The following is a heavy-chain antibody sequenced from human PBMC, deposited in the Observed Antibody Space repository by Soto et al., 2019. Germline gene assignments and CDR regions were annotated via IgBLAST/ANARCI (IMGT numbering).Heavy chain of an antibody. D-gene: IGHD3-10*01. CDR1: GGTFSSYA. Sequence: PVKVTCKASGGTFSSYASSWVRKAPGQGLEWMGRIIPSFGTAKYAQKLKGRVRVTADESTSTVYMELCSLRSEDTAVYYCARLARYSGSGSYSHSFDPWGQGTLVTVAS. CDR3: ARLARYSGSGSYSHSFDP. V-gene: IGHV1-69*13. J-gene: IGHJ5*02. CDR2: IIPSFGTA.